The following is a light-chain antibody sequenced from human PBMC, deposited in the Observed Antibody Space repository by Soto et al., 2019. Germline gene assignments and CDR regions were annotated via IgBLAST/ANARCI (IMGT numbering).Light chain of an antibody. CDR1: QGIRNW. Sequence: DIQMTQSPSSVSASVGDRVTITCRATQGIRNWLAWYQQKPGQAPKLLIYAATSLQDGVPLRFSGSGSGADFTLTITALQPEDFATYYCQQANSLPLTFGGGTKVEIK. V-gene: IGKV1-12*01. J-gene: IGKJ4*01. CDR3: QQANSLPLT. CDR2: AAT.